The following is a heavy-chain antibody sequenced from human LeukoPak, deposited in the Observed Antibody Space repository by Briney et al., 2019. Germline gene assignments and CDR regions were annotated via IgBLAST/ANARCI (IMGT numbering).Heavy chain of an antibody. Sequence: KPSETLSLICTVSGGSIGSYYWSWIRQPPGKGLEWTGYIDYSGTTNYNPSLKSRVTISLDMAKNQFSLKLSSVTAADTAVYYCARGRRYSGRHDASDIWGQGTMVTVSS. V-gene: IGHV4-59*12. CDR1: GGSIGSYY. CDR2: IDYSGTT. D-gene: IGHD1-26*01. J-gene: IGHJ3*02. CDR3: ARGRRYSGRHDASDI.